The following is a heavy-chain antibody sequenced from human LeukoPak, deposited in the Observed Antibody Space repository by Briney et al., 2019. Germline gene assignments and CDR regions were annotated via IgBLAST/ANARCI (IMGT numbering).Heavy chain of an antibody. CDR1: GFTFSSYG. V-gene: IGHV3-33*01. CDR2: IWYDGSHK. CDR3: ARGGANYSDISAYGYFDL. Sequence: GGSLRLSCAASGFTFSSYGMHWVRQAPGKGLEWVAVIWYDGSHKYYADSVKGRYTISRDNFKNTLYLQMNSLRAEDTAVYYCARGGANYSDISAYGYFDLWGRGTLVTVSS. D-gene: IGHD3-22*01. J-gene: IGHJ2*01.